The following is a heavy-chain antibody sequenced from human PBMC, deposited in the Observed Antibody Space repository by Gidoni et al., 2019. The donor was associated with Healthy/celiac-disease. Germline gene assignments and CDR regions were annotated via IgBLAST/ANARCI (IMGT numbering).Heavy chain of an antibody. CDR3: ARDDQWLFDFDY. Sequence: QVQLVESGGGVVQPGRSLRLSCAASGFTFSSYAMHWVRQAPGKGLEWVAVISYDGSNKYYADSVKGRFTISRDKSKNTLYLQMNSLRAEDTAVYYCARDDQWLFDFDYWGQGTLVTVSS. J-gene: IGHJ4*02. CDR1: GFTFSSYA. CDR2: ISYDGSNK. V-gene: IGHV3-30-3*01. D-gene: IGHD6-19*01.